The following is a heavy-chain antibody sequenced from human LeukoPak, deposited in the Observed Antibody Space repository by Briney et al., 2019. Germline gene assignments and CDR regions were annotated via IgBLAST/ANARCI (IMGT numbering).Heavy chain of an antibody. V-gene: IGHV1-8*02. CDR2: MNPNSGNT. D-gene: IGHD3-3*01. Sequence: ASVKVSCKASGYTFTGYYMHWVRQATGQGLEWMGWMNPNSGNTGYAQKFQGRVTMTRNTSISTAYMELSSLRSEDTAVYYCARGGRNDFWSGYDYNWFDPWGQGTLVTVSS. J-gene: IGHJ5*02. CDR3: ARGGRNDFWSGYDYNWFDP. CDR1: GYTFTGYY.